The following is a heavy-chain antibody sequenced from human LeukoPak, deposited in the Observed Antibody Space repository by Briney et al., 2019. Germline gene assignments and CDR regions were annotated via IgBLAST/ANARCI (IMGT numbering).Heavy chain of an antibody. V-gene: IGHV3-23*01. CDR1: GFTFSSHA. D-gene: IGHD3-22*01. CDR2: ISGSGYGT. J-gene: IGHJ4*02. CDR3: AKDQRGYDKPADC. Sequence: PGGSLRLSCAASGFTFSSHAMSWVRQAPGKGLEWVSGISGSGYGTYYADSVKSRFTISRDNSQNTPYLQMNSLRAEDTAVYYCAKDQRGYDKPADCWGQGTLVTVSS.